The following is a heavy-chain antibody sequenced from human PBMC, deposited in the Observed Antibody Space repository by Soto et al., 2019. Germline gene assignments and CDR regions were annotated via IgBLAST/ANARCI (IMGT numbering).Heavy chain of an antibody. V-gene: IGHV3-66*01. D-gene: IGHD2-8*01. J-gene: IGHJ4*02. CDR1: GFTVSSHY. Sequence: PGGSLRLSCVASGFTVSSHYMNWVRQAPGKGLEWVSIIYNGGDTYYADSVKGRFTISRDDSKNTLYLQMDSLRAEDTAVYYCAKTNALDNWGQGTLVTVSS. CDR3: AKTNALDN. CDR2: IYNGGDT.